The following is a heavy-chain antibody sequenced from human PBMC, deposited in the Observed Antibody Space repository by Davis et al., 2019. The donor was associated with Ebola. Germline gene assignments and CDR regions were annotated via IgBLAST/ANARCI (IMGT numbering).Heavy chain of an antibody. V-gene: IGHV4-30-4*01. Sequence: SETLSLTCTVSDDSVGSGDYYWMWIRQSPGKGLEWIGYIDATRRTSYNPSLKSRVTMSIDTSKKQFALNVNSVTAADTVVYYCARGDCVGGSCGSLRTHVAYWGRGTLVTVSS. CDR1: DDSVGSGDYY. CDR3: ARGDCVGGSCGSLRTHVAY. J-gene: IGHJ4*02. CDR2: IDATRRT. D-gene: IGHD2-15*01.